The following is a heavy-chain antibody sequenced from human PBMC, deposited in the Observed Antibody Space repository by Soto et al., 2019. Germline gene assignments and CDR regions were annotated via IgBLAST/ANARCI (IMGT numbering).Heavy chain of an antibody. D-gene: IGHD3-3*01. J-gene: IGHJ5*02. CDR2: IYSSGNT. CDR1: GGTISGYY. CDR3: ARDPRFSDWFDP. Sequence: SETLSLTCSVSGGTISGYYWTWIRQPAGKGLEWIGRIYSSGNTKYNPSLQSRVTMSLDTSNNQFSLRLTAVTAADTAFYYCARDPRFSDWFDPWGQGTLVTVYS. V-gene: IGHV4-4*07.